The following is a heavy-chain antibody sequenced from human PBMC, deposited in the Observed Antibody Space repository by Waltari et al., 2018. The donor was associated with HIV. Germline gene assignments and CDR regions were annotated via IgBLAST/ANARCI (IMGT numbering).Heavy chain of an antibody. CDR3: ARAGRDGKLPPDY. D-gene: IGHD1-7*01. CDR2: INSDGSST. V-gene: IGHV3-74*01. Sequence: EVQLVESGGGLVQPGGSLRRSCAASGFPFSRYWTHWVRQAPGKGLVWVSRINSDGSSTSYADSVKGRFTISRDNAKNTLYLQMNSLRAEDTAVYYCARAGRDGKLPPDYWGQGTLVTVSS. CDR1: GFPFSRYW. J-gene: IGHJ4*02.